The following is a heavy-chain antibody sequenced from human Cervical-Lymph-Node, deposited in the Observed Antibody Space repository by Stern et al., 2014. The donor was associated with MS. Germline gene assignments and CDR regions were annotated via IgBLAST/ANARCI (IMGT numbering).Heavy chain of an antibody. CDR3: AREADPHSGTFDF. V-gene: IGHV1-69*01. D-gene: IGHD1-14*01. CDR2: ITPMLAIA. CDR1: GGSFSMYA. J-gene: IGHJ4*02. Sequence: MKLVQSGAEVKKPGSSVKVSCKVSGGSFSMYAVSWLRQVPGQGPEWMGQITPMLAIANYAQQFQGRVTITADESTSTVYMEMYSLNSGDTAVYYCAREADPHSGTFDFWGQGTLVTVSS.